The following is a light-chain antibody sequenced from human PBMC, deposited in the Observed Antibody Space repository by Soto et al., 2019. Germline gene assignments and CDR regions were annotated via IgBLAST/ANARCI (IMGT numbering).Light chain of an antibody. CDR1: QNVYNN. CDR3: QQCRNWPLT. Sequence: EIVMTQSPATRSVSPGEGSTLSCKASQNVYNNLAWYQQRPGQPPRLLIYDASTRATVISARFSGSGYGTEFTLTISSLQSEDFAVYFCQQCRNWPLTFGGGTKVEIK. V-gene: IGKV3-15*01. CDR2: DAS. J-gene: IGKJ4*01.